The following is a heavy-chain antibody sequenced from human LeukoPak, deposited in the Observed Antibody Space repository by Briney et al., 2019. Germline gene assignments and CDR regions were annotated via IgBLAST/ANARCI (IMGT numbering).Heavy chain of an antibody. CDR2: INPTGGAT. CDR1: GYTFTSYF. V-gene: IGHV1-46*01. Sequence: ASVKVSCKTSGYTFTSYFMFWVRQAPGQGLEWTGIINPTGGATTYGQQFQGRVTMTRDMSTSTIYMELSSLRSEDSAMYYCARSRSVANFDYWGQGTLVTVSS. J-gene: IGHJ4*02. CDR3: ARSRSVANFDY.